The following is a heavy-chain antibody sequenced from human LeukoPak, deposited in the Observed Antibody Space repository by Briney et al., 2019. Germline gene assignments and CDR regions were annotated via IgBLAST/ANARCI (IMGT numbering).Heavy chain of an antibody. Sequence: ALVKVSCKASGYTFTGYYMHWVRQAPGQGLEWMGRINPNSGGTNYAQKVQGRVTMTRDTSISTAYMELSRLRSDDTAVYYCARVHTYYDILTGYLYTNNWFDPWGQGTLVTVSS. CDR2: INPNSGGT. D-gene: IGHD3-9*01. CDR1: GYTFTGYY. J-gene: IGHJ5*02. V-gene: IGHV1-2*06. CDR3: ARVHTYYDILTGYLYTNNWFDP.